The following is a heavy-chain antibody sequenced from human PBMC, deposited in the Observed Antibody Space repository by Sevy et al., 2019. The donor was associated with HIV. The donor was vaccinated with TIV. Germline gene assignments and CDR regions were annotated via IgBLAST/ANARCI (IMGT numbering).Heavy chain of an antibody. CDR3: AKGYCDGGSCHRDYYYYGMDV. J-gene: IGHJ6*02. D-gene: IGHD2-15*01. V-gene: IGHV3-23*01. Sequence: GGSLRLSCAASGFTFSTDAMNWVRQAPGKGLEWVSSISRSGRSTYSADSVEGRFTISRDNFKNTLYLQLSSLRVDDTAVYYCAKGYCDGGSCHRDYYYYGMDVWGQGTTVTVSS. CDR1: GFTFSTDA. CDR2: ISRSGRST.